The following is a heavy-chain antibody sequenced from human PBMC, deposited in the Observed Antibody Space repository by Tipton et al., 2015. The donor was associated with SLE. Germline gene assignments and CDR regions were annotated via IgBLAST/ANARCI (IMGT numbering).Heavy chain of an antibody. CDR2: IYTSGRT. V-gene: IGHV4-61*02. Sequence: TLSLTCTVSGGSISSGSYYWSWIRQPAGKGPEWIGRIYTSGRTNYNPSLRSRVTISVDTSKNEFSLKLTSVTAADTAVYYCGRGGLRMRDWIDYWGQGTLVNVSS. J-gene: IGHJ4*02. D-gene: IGHD1-14*01. CDR1: GGSISSGSYY. CDR3: GRGGLRMRDWIDY.